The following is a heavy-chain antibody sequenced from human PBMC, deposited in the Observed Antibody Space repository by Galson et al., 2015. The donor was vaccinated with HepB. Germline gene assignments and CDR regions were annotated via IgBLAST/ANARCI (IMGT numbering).Heavy chain of an antibody. D-gene: IGHD3-22*01. CDR1: GGTFSSYA. Sequence: SVKVSCKASGGTFSSYAISWVRQAPGQGLEWMGRIIPILGIANYAQKFQGRVTITADKSTSTAYMELSSLRSEDTAVYYCARRDYYDSSGSNTLDYWGQGTLVTVSS. CDR2: IIPILGIA. CDR3: ARRDYYDSSGSNTLDY. J-gene: IGHJ4*02. V-gene: IGHV1-69*04.